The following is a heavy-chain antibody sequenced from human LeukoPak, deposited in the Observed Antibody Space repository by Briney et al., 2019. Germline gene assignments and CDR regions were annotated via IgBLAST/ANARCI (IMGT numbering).Heavy chain of an antibody. CDR2: IYYSGST. D-gene: IGHD4-23*01. V-gene: IGHV4-31*03. Sequence: SETLSLTCTVSGGSISSGVYYWSWIRQHPGKGLEWIGYIYYSGSTYYNPSLKSRVTISVDTSKNQFSLKLSSVTAADTAVYYCAREPVTNTGGAFDIWGQGTMVTVSS. J-gene: IGHJ3*02. CDR3: AREPVTNTGGAFDI. CDR1: GGSISSGVYY.